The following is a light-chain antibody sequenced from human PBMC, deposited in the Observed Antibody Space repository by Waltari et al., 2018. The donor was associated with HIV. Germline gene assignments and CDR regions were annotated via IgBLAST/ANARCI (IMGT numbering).Light chain of an antibody. CDR3: QQGDRYPVT. CDR1: QGLDAW. CDR2: GIS. V-gene: IGKV1-12*01. J-gene: IGKJ3*01. Sequence: DIQMTQSPSSVSASVGATVTITCRASQGLDAWLAWYQHKPGMAPKLLIYGISTLESGVPSMFSGSGSGTDFTLTIRSLQPEDFATYFCQQGDRYPVTFGPGTKVDIK.